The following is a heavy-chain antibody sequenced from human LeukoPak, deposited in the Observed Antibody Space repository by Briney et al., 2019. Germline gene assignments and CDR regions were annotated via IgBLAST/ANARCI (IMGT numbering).Heavy chain of an antibody. CDR3: AREGLLVRGVIEH. CDR1: GFTFSSYS. Sequence: GGSLRLSCAASGFTFSSYSMNWVRQAPGKGLEWVSSISSSSSYIYYADSVKGRFTISRDNAKNSLYLQMNSLRAEDTAVYYCAREGLLVRGVIEHWGQGTLVTVSS. CDR2: ISSSSSYI. J-gene: IGHJ4*02. D-gene: IGHD3-10*01. V-gene: IGHV3-21*01.